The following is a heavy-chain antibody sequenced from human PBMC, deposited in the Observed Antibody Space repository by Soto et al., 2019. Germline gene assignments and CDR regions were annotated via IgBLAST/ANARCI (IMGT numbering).Heavy chain of an antibody. CDR1: GYSFTSYW. CDR3: ARGGNSPYYYYYGMDV. Sequence: GESLKISCKGSGYSFTSYWIGWVRQMPGKGLEWMGIIYPGDSDTRYSPSFQGQVTISADKSISTAYLQWSSLKASDTAMYYCARGGNSPYYYYYGMDVWGQGTTVTVSS. CDR2: IYPGDSDT. V-gene: IGHV5-51*01. J-gene: IGHJ6*02. D-gene: IGHD2-21*02.